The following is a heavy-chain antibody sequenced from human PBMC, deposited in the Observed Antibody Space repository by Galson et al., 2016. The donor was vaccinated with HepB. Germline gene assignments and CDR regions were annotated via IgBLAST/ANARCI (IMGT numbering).Heavy chain of an antibody. Sequence: SVKVSCKASGGTFSKNVLSWVRQAPGQGLEWMGGVIPVLGTSYYAQKFQDRITITADTSTGTSYMEVRSLKSDDTAVYFCATSSSSWYGDAYWGQGTLVTVSS. V-gene: IGHV1-69*10. CDR3: ATSSSSWYGDAY. CDR1: GGTFSKNV. D-gene: IGHD6-13*01. CDR2: VIPVLGTS. J-gene: IGHJ4*02.